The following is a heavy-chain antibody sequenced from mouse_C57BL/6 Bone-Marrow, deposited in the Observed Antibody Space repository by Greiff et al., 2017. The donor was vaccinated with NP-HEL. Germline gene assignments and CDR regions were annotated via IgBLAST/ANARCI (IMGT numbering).Heavy chain of an antibody. V-gene: IGHV14-4*01. CDR1: GFNIKDDY. CDR3: VSSYFDY. Sequence: EVKLMESGAELVRPGASVKLSCTASGFNIKDDYMHWVKQRPEQGLEWIGWIDPENGDTEYASKFQGKATITADTSSNTAYLQLSSLTSEDTAVYYCVSSYFDYWGQGTTLTVSS. D-gene: IGHD1-1*01. CDR2: IDPENGDT. J-gene: IGHJ2*01.